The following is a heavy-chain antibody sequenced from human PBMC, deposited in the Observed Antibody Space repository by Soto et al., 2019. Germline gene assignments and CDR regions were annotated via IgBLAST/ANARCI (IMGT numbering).Heavy chain of an antibody. CDR2: ISSSSSYT. Sequence: GGSLRLYCAASGFTFSDYYMSWIRQAPGKGLEWVSYISSSSSYTNYADSVKGRFTISRDNAKNSLYLQMNSLRAEDTAVYYCARWDYGGNSFDYWGQGTLVTVSS. V-gene: IGHV3-11*06. J-gene: IGHJ4*02. CDR1: GFTFSDYY. D-gene: IGHD4-17*01. CDR3: ARWDYGGNSFDY.